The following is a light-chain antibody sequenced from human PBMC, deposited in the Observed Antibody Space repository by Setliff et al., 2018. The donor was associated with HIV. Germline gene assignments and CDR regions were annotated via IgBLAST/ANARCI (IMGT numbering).Light chain of an antibody. J-gene: IGLJ1*01. Sequence: QPASVSGSPGQSITISCTGTSSDVGGYNYVSWYQQHPGKAPKLMIYDVSKRPSGVSNRFSGSKSGNTASLTISGLQAEDEADYYCSSYTSSSTYVFGTGTKVTVL. CDR2: DVS. V-gene: IGLV2-14*01. CDR1: SSDVGGYNY. CDR3: SSYTSSSTYV.